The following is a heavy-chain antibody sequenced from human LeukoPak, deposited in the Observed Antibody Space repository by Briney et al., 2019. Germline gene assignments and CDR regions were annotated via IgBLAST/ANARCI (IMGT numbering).Heavy chain of an antibody. Sequence: GGSLRLSCAATGFTFSTNWMSWVRQAPGKGLEWVANIKPDGSDKYYVGSVEGRFTISRDNAKNSLYLQMNSLRAEDTALYYCARAVCPTIKFCDSSYFMDVWGKGTTVNVS. CDR3: ARAVCPTIKFCDSSYFMDV. CDR1: GFTFSTNW. CDR2: IKPDGSDK. V-gene: IGHV3-7*03. D-gene: IGHD6-6*01. J-gene: IGHJ6*03.